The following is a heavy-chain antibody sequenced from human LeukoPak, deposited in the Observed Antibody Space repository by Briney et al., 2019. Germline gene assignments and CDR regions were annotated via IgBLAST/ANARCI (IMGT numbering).Heavy chain of an antibody. V-gene: IGHV4-61*05. D-gene: IGHD6-19*01. Sequence: SETLSLTCTVSGGSISSSSYYRGWIRQPPGKGLEWIGYIYYSGSTNYNPSLKSRVTISVDTSKNQFSQKLSSVTAADTAVYYCARGTLSAVAVDYWGQGTLVTVSS. CDR1: GGSISSSSYY. J-gene: IGHJ4*02. CDR3: ARGTLSAVAVDY. CDR2: IYYSGST.